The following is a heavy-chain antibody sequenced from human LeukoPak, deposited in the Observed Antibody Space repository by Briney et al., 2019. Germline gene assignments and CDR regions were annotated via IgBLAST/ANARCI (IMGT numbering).Heavy chain of an antibody. D-gene: IGHD2-21*02. V-gene: IGHV1-18*01. CDR2: ISAYNGNT. J-gene: IGHJ6*02. Sequence: ASVKVSCKASGYTFTGYGISWVRQAPGQGLEWMGWISAYNGNTNYAQKLQGRVTMTTDTSTSTAYMELRSLRSDDTAVYYCARDLLVVVTAQEDYYGMDVWGQGTTVTVSS. CDR1: GYTFTGYG. CDR3: ARDLLVVVTAQEDYYGMDV.